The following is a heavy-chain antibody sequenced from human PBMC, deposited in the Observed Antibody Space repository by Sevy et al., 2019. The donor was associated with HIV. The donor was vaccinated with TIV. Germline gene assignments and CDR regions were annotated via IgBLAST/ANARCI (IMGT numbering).Heavy chain of an antibody. CDR1: GYTFTSYY. D-gene: IGHD6-13*01. CDR3: ARGLNVNRASAASSGDWFDP. CDR2: INPSGGST. V-gene: IGHV1-46*01. J-gene: IGHJ5*02. Sequence: ASVKVSCKASGYTFTSYYMHWVRQAPGQGLEWMGIINPSGGSTSYAQKFQGRVTMTRDTSTRTVYMELSSLRSEDTAVYYCARGLNVNRASAASSGDWFDPWGQGTLVTVSS.